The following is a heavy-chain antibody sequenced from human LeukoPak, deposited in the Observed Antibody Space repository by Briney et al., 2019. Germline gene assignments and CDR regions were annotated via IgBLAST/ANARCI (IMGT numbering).Heavy chain of an antibody. V-gene: IGHV3-23*01. J-gene: IGHJ4*02. CDR3: AKDLSGNDY. CDR1: GFTFSSSA. Sequence: PGGSLRLSCAASGFTFSSSAMTWVRQAPGKGLEWVSAISASGGSTYYADSVKGRFTISRDNSKNTLYLQMNSLRAEDTAVYYCAKDLSGNDYWGQGTLVTASS. CDR2: ISASGGST.